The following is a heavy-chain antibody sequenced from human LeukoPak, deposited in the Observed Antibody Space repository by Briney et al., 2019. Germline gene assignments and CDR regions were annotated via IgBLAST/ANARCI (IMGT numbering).Heavy chain of an antibody. Sequence: GASVKVSCKASGYTFTSYYMHWVRQAPGQGLEWMGIINPSGGSTSYAQKFQGRVTMTRDMSTSTVYMELGSLRSEDTAVYYCARDGNMVYATSSNWFDPWGQGTLVTVSS. CDR1: GYTFTSYY. J-gene: IGHJ5*02. V-gene: IGHV1-46*01. CDR2: INPSGGST. CDR3: ARDGNMVYATSSNWFDP. D-gene: IGHD2-8*01.